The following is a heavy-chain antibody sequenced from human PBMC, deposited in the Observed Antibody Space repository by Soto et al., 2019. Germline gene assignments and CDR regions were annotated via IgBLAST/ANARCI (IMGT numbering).Heavy chain of an antibody. Sequence: SETLSLTCTVSGGSVSSGSYYWSWIRQPPGKGLEWIGYIYYSGSTNYNPSLKSRVTISVDTSKNQFSLKLSSVTAADTAVYYCARVLVYYDSSGYYTSPLAFEIWGQGTMVTVSS. CDR2: IYYSGST. J-gene: IGHJ3*02. D-gene: IGHD3-22*01. CDR1: GGSVSSGSYY. V-gene: IGHV4-61*01. CDR3: ARVLVYYDSSGYYTSPLAFEI.